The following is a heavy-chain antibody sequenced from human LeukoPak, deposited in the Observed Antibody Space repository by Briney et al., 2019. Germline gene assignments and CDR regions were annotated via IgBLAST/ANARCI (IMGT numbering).Heavy chain of an antibody. V-gene: IGHV3-66*01. CDR3: ARVPSDDSSGYYLGYFDY. CDR1: GFTFSYAW. D-gene: IGHD3-22*01. Sequence: PGGSLRLSCAASGFTFSYAWMSWVRQAPGKGLEWVSVIYSGGSTYYADSVKGRFTISRDNSKNTLYLQMNSLRAEDTAVYYCARVPSDDSSGYYLGYFDYWGQGTLVTVSS. J-gene: IGHJ4*02. CDR2: IYSGGST.